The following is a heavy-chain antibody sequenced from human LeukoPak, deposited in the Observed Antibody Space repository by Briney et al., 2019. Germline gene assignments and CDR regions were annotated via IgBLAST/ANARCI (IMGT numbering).Heavy chain of an antibody. Sequence: GGSLRLSCAASGFTFDDYAMHWVRQAPAKGLERVSGISWNSGSIGYADSVKGRFTISRDNAKNSLYLQMNSLRAEDTALYCCAKDIEADYDSSGYIWDWGQGTLVTVSS. CDR3: AKDIEADYDSSGYIWD. J-gene: IGHJ4*02. CDR1: GFTFDDYA. D-gene: IGHD3-22*01. V-gene: IGHV3-9*01. CDR2: ISWNSGSI.